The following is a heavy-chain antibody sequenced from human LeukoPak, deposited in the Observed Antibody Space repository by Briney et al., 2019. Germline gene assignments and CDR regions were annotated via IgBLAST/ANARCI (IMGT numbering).Heavy chain of an antibody. J-gene: IGHJ6*02. D-gene: IGHD3-22*01. V-gene: IGHV1-8*01. CDR3: ARVREYYDSSGYGPYYYYGMDV. Sequence: ASVTVSCKASGYTFTSYDINWVRQATGQGLEWMGWMNPNSGNTGYAQKFQGRVTMTRNTSISTAYMELSSLRSEDTAVYYCARVREYYDSSGYGPYYYYGMDVWGQGTTVTVSS. CDR1: GYTFTSYD. CDR2: MNPNSGNT.